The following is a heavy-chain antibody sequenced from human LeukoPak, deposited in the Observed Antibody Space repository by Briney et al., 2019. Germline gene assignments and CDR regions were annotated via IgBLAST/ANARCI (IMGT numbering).Heavy chain of an antibody. CDR3: AREILAPGKTHDY. Sequence: PGGSLRLSCAASGFTFSSYSMNWGRQAPGKGLEWISYISSSSSTIYYADSVKGRFTISRDNAKNTLFLQINSLRAEDTAVYYCAREILAPGKTHDYWGQGTLVTVSS. J-gene: IGHJ4*02. V-gene: IGHV3-48*04. CDR1: GFTFSSYS. CDR2: ISSSSSTI.